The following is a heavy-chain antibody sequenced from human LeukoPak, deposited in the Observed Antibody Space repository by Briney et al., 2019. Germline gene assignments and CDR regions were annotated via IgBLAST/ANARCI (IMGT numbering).Heavy chain of an antibody. CDR2: ISGSGGRT. CDR1: GITFSIYA. J-gene: IGHJ6*03. CDR3: AKGQVLYYMDV. V-gene: IGHV3-23*01. Sequence: PGGSLRLSCAASGITFSIYATSWVCQAPGKGLEWVSAISGSGGRTYYADSVKGRFTISRDNSKNTLYLQMNSLRAEDTAVYYCAKGQVLYYMDVWGKGTTVTVSS.